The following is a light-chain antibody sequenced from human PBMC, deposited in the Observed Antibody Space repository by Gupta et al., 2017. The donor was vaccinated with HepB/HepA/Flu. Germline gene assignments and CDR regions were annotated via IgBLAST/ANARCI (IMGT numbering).Light chain of an antibody. CDR2: GAS. J-gene: IGKJ1*01. Sequence: EIVMPQSPATLSVFSGERVTLSCRASQSGSSNLAWYQHKPCQTPRLRIYGASFRATGIPATFTGAASETEFTLTMIILQSEDFTVSISQQYNNWAPTF. CDR1: QSGSSN. CDR3: QQYNNWAPT. V-gene: IGKV3D-15*03.